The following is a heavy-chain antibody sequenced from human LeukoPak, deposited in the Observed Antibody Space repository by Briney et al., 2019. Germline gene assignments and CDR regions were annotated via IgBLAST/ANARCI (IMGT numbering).Heavy chain of an antibody. CDR3: ARGRGMAARHNYYYYYYMDV. D-gene: IGHD6-6*01. V-gene: IGHV4-34*01. Sequence: SETLSLTCAVYGGSFSGYYWSWIRQPPGKGLEWIGAINHSGSTNYNPSLKSRVTISVDTSKNQFSLKLSSVTAADTAVYYCARGRGMAARHNYYYYYYMDVWGKGSTVTVSS. CDR2: INHSGST. J-gene: IGHJ6*03. CDR1: GGSFSGYY.